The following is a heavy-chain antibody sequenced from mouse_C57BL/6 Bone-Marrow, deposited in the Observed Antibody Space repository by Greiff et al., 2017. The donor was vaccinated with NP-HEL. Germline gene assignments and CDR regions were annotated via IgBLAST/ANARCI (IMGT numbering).Heavy chain of an antibody. CDR1: GYSITSDYA. J-gene: IGHJ2*01. D-gene: IGHD2-1*01. CDR2: ISYSGST. V-gene: IGHV3-2*02. CDR3: GYYGNYRYFDY. Sequence: EVKLQESGPGLVKPSQSLSLTCTVTGYSITSDYAWNWIRQFPGNKLEWMGYISYSGSTSYNPSLKSRISITRDTSKNQFFLQLNSVTTEDTATYYCGYYGNYRYFDYWGQGTTLTVSS.